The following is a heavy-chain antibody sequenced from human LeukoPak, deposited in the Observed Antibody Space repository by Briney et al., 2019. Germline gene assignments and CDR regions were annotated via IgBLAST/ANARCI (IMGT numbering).Heavy chain of an antibody. D-gene: IGHD3-22*01. CDR2: ISYDGSNK. Sequence: QPGGSLRLSCAASGFTFSSYSMHWVRQAPGKGLEWVAVISYDGSNKYNADSVKGRFTISRDNSKNTLCLQMNSLRREDTAEYYCARAEYDRSGSIYYYYGMDIWGQGTTVTVSS. J-gene: IGHJ6*02. CDR3: ARAEYDRSGSIYYYYGMDI. CDR1: GFTFSSYS. V-gene: IGHV3-30-3*01.